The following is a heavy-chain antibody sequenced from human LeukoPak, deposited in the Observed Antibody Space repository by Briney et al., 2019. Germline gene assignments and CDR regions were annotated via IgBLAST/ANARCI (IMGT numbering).Heavy chain of an antibody. Sequence: ASVKVSCKVSGYTFTDYYMHWVRQAPGQGLEWTGRINPNSGGTNYAQKFQGRVTTTRDTSISTAYMELSRLRSDDTAVYYCARERKYYYDSSGPLGDWGQGTLVTVSS. CDR3: ARERKYYYDSSGPLGD. D-gene: IGHD3-22*01. V-gene: IGHV1-2*06. J-gene: IGHJ4*02. CDR2: INPNSGGT. CDR1: GYTFTDYY.